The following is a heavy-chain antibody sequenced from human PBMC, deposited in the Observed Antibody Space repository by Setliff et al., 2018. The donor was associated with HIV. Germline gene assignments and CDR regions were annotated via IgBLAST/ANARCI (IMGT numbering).Heavy chain of an antibody. CDR2: ISSTNYR. J-gene: IGHJ4*02. CDR3: AKDNLYSSGIYQFDY. V-gene: IGHV3-21*01. CDR1: GFTFSSYS. D-gene: IGHD3-10*01. Sequence: GGSLRLSCAASGFTFSSYSMNWVRQAPGKGLEWVSSISSTNYRYYADSMKGRFTISRDNAKNSLYLQMNSLRAEDTAVYYCAKDNLYSSGIYQFDYWGQGTMVTVSS.